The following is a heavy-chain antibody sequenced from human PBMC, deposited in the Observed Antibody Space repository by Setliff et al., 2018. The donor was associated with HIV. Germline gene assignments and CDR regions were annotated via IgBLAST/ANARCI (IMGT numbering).Heavy chain of an antibody. Sequence: GGSLRLSCVASGFTFNNAWMNWARQAPGKGLEWVANIGKDGSDTFYVESVKGRFAISRDNANGSLYLQMNNLRGDDMAMYYCARDLTISRGAWYDAHDIWDRGTMVTVSS. V-gene: IGHV3-7*03. CDR1: GFTFNNAW. J-gene: IGHJ3*02. CDR2: IGKDGSDT. D-gene: IGHD6-19*01. CDR3: ARDLTISRGAWYDAHDI.